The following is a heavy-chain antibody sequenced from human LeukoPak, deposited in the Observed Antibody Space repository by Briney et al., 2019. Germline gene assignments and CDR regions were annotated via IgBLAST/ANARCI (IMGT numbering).Heavy chain of an antibody. J-gene: IGHJ6*02. CDR3: ASGWWFGELLQAATPDYGMDV. Sequence: PGGSLRLSCAASGFSFISYSMSWVRQAPGKGLEWVSYITSSSSYIYYADSVKGRFTISRDNAKNSLYLQMNSLRAEDTAVYYCASGWWFGELLQAATPDYGMDVWGQGTTVTVSS. V-gene: IGHV3-21*05. CDR1: GFSFISYS. D-gene: IGHD3-10*01. CDR2: ITSSSSYI.